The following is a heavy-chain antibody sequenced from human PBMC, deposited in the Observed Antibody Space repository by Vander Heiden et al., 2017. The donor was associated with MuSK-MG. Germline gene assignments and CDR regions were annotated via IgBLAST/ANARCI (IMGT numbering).Heavy chain of an antibody. CDR1: GCSVRSGSYY. D-gene: IGHD3-10*01. CDR3: ARVMADYYGSGAFDI. J-gene: IGHJ3*02. V-gene: IGHV4-61*01. Sequence: QAQLQESGPGLVTPSATLSLPCTVSGCSVRSGSYYWSWIRQPPGKGLEWIGYIYYSGSTNYNPYLKSRVTISVDTSKNQFSLKLSSATAADTAVYYCARVMADYYGSGAFDIWGQGTMVTVSS. CDR2: IYYSGST.